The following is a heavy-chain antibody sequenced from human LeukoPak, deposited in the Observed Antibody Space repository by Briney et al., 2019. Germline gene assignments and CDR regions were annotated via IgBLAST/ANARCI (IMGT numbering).Heavy chain of an antibody. CDR3: ARWEGRSYYEFDY. CDR2: INHSGST. D-gene: IGHD1-26*01. V-gene: IGHV4-34*01. J-gene: IGHJ4*02. Sequence: SETLSLTCAVYGGSFSGYYWSWIRQPPGKGLEWIGEINHSGSTNYNPSLKSRVTISVDTSKNQFSLKLSSVTAADTAVYYCARWEGRSYYEFDYWGQGTLVTVSS. CDR1: GGSFSGYY.